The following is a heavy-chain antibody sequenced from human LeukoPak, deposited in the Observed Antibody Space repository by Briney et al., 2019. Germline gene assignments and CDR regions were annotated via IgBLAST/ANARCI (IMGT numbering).Heavy chain of an antibody. CDR1: GLIFSNYW. D-gene: IGHD3-10*01. V-gene: IGHV3-7*03. J-gene: IGHJ4*02. CDR2: IKEDGSET. CDR3: EAYGSV. Sequence: PGGPLRLSCAASGLIFSNYWMTWVRQAPGKGLEWVANIKEDGSETYYVDSVKGRLTISRDNDKNTLYLQMNSLRAEDTAVYYCEAYGSVWGQGTLVIVSS.